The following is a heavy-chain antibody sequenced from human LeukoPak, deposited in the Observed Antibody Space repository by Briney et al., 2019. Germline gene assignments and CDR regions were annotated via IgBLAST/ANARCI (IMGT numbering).Heavy chain of an antibody. D-gene: IGHD3-16*01. CDR1: GDSISTYY. CDR2: IHYSWST. Sequence: PSETLSLTCTVSGDSISTYYWSWIRQPPGKGLEWIGYIHYSWSTNYNPSLRRRVTITVDMSKNQFSLKLSSATAADTAVYFCARRVINSVMFDYWGQGTLVTVSS. V-gene: IGHV4-59*08. J-gene: IGHJ4*02. CDR3: ARRVINSVMFDY.